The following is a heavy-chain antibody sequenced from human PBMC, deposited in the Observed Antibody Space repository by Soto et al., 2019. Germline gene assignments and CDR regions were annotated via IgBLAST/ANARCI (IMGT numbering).Heavy chain of an antibody. CDR2: IYWDDYK. D-gene: IGHD4-17*01. J-gene: IGHJ4*02. V-gene: IGHV2-5*02. CDR1: GFSLSTSGVG. Sequence: QITLKESGPSLVKPTQTLTLTCTFSGFSLSTSGVGVGWFRQPPGKALEWLAVIYWDDYKHYSPSLKSRLTITKDTPNTQEVLTMTNMDPVDTATYYCARKGYGDYPIDYWGQGTLVTVSS. CDR3: ARKGYGDYPIDY.